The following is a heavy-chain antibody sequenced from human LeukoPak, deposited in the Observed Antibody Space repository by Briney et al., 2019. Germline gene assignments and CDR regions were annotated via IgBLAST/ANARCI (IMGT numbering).Heavy chain of an antibody. CDR2: INWNGGST. J-gene: IGHJ4*02. D-gene: IGHD3-22*01. V-gene: IGHV3-20*01. Sequence: GGSLRLSCAASGFTFDDYGMSWVRQAPGKGLEWVSGINWNGGSTGYADSAKGRFTISRDNAKNSLYLQMNSLRAEDTALYHCARTNYFDSSGYYDYWGQGTLVTVSS. CDR1: GFTFDDYG. CDR3: ARTNYFDSSGYYDY.